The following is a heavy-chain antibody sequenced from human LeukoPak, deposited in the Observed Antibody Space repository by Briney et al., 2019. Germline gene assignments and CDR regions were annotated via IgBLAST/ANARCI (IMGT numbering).Heavy chain of an antibody. D-gene: IGHD1-26*01. CDR3: ALGAYDY. V-gene: IGHV1-3*01. Sequence: ASVKVSCKAPEYSFVDYAIHWVRQAPGQRLEWMGWINAGDGNTRYSQNLQGRLTVTRDTSASTAYMELSSLTSEDTAVYYCALGAYDYWGQGTLVTVSS. CDR2: INAGDGNT. J-gene: IGHJ4*02. CDR1: EYSFVDYA.